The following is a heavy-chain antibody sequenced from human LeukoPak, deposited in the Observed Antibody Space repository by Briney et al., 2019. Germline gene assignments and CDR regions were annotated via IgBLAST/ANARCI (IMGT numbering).Heavy chain of an antibody. D-gene: IGHD3-3*01. Sequence: PSETLSLTCTVSGGSISSGSYYWSWIRQPAGKGLEWIGYIYYSGSTNYNPSLKSRVTISVDTSKNQFSLKLSSVTAADTAVYYCARDYRLPYDFWSGQSTARGLTNNWFDPWGQGTLVTVSS. V-gene: IGHV4-61*10. CDR1: GGSISSGSYY. J-gene: IGHJ5*02. CDR3: ARDYRLPYDFWSGQSTARGLTNNWFDP. CDR2: IYYSGST.